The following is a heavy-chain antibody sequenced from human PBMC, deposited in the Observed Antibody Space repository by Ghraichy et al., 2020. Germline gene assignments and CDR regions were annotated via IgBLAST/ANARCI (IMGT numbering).Heavy chain of an antibody. CDR1: GFTFSSYA. J-gene: IGHJ4*02. CDR3: ATQSTVVPRGFDY. V-gene: IGHV3-23*01. Sequence: GGSLRLSCAASGFTFSSYAMSWVRQAPGKGLEWVSAISGSGGSTYYADSVKGRFTISRDNSKNTLYLQMNSLRAEDTAVYYCATQSTVVPRGFDYWGQGTLVTVSS. CDR2: ISGSGGST. D-gene: IGHD4-23*01.